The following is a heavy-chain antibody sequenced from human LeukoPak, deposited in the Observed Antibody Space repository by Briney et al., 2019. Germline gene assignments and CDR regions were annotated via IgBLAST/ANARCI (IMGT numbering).Heavy chain of an antibody. CDR3: ILDAAGPAY. V-gene: IGHV3-15*01. CDR2: IKGKADGGTS. D-gene: IGHD6-13*01. Sequence: GGSLRLSCEASGFSVTNAWMSWVRQAPGKGLEWVGRIKGKADGGTSGYAAPVLGRFTILRDDSKNTLYLEMNRLKTEDTAVHYCILDAAGPAYWGQGTQVTVSS. CDR1: GFSVTNAW. J-gene: IGHJ4*02.